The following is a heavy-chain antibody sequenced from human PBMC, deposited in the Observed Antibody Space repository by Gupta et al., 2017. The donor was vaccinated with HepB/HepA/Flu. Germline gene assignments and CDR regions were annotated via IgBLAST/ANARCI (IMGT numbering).Heavy chain of an antibody. V-gene: IGHV3-7*01. CDR2: IKEDGTET. Sequence: EVQLVESGGGSVPPGGSLRLSCAASGFSLSSHWMEWVRQAPGKGLEWVGNIKEDGTETYYVDSVRGRFTISRDNAKNSLHLQLSSLRIDDTAVYYCARNRGFLQLELWGQGTLVTVSS. CDR1: GFSLSSHW. D-gene: IGHD1-1*01. J-gene: IGHJ4*02. CDR3: ARNRGFLQLEL.